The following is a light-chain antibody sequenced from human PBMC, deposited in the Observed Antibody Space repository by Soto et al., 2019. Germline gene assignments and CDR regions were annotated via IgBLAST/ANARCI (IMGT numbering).Light chain of an antibody. CDR3: QQYGSSPRT. Sequence: IALTQSPGTLSLSPGERATLSCRTSQSVPSNYLAWYQQKPGQAPRLLIYGASSRATGIADRFSGSGSGTDLTLSISRLEPEDLVVYYCQQYGSSPRTFDQGTKVEIK. V-gene: IGKV3-20*01. CDR1: QSVPSNY. J-gene: IGKJ1*01. CDR2: GAS.